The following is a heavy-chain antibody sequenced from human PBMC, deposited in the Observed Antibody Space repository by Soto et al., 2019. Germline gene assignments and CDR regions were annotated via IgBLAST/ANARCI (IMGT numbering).Heavy chain of an antibody. V-gene: IGHV4-39*01. CDR3: ARRRQSVAVAGTKTFFDY. D-gene: IGHD6-19*01. Sequence: QLQLQESGPGLVKPSETLSLTCTVSGGSISSSSYYWGWIRQPPGKGLEWIGSIYYSGSTYYNPSLKSRVTISVDTSKNQFSLKLSSVTAADTAVYYCARRRQSVAVAGTKTFFDYWGQGTLVTVSS. CDR2: IYYSGST. J-gene: IGHJ4*02. CDR1: GGSISSSSYY.